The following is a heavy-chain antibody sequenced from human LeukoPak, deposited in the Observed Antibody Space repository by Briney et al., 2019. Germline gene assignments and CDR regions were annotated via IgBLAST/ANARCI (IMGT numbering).Heavy chain of an antibody. J-gene: IGHJ4*02. D-gene: IGHD5-12*01. CDR2: IYYSGST. CDR3: ASGYGKFDY. V-gene: IGHV4-59*01. Sequence: SETLSLTCTVSGGSISSYYWSWIRQPPGKGLEWIGYIYYSGSTNYNPSLKSRVTISVDTSKNQFSLKLSSVTAADTVVYYCASGYGKFDYWGQGTLVTVSS. CDR1: GGSISSYY.